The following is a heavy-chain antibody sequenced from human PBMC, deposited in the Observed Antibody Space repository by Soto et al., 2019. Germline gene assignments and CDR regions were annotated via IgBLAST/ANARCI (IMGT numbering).Heavy chain of an antibody. CDR2: IIPILGIA. CDR1: GGTFSSYT. Sequence: PVKVSCKASGGTFSSYTISWVRQAPGEGLEWMGRIIPILGIANYAQKFQGRVTITADKSTSTAYMELSSLRSEDTAVYYCARTVGYYYGMDVWGQGTTVTVS. J-gene: IGHJ6*02. CDR3: ARTVGYYYGMDV. D-gene: IGHD4-17*01. V-gene: IGHV1-69*02.